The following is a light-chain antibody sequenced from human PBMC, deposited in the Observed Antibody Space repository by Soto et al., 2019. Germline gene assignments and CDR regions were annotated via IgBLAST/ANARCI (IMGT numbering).Light chain of an antibody. CDR3: QPYNSYSDA. CDR1: QSVSGW. V-gene: IGKV1-5*03. CDR2: DAS. Sequence: NQMSQSPATLSASVGDTVTVTCRASQSVSGWLAWYQQKPGEAPKLLIYDASTLKSGVPSRFSGSGSGTEFTLTISSLQPDDFATYYCQPYNSYSDAFGQATKV. J-gene: IGKJ1*01.